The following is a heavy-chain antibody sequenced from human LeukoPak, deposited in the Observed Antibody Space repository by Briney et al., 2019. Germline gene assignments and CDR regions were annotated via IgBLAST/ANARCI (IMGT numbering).Heavy chain of an antibody. CDR1: GYTFTSYG. J-gene: IGHJ4*02. CDR2: IIPIFGTA. V-gene: IGHV1-69*01. D-gene: IGHD1-14*01. CDR3: AKDGMGLTTQYFDY. Sequence: KVSCKASGYTFTSYGISWVRQAPGQGLEWMVGIIPIFGTANYAQKFQGRVTITADESTSTAYMELSSLRSEDTAVYYCAKDGMGLTTQYFDYWGQGTLVTVSS.